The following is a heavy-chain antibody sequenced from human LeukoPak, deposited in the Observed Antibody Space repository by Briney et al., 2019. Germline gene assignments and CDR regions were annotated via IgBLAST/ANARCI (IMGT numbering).Heavy chain of an antibody. V-gene: IGHV4-4*07. Sequence: SETLSLTCTVSGGSISSYYWSWIRQPAGKGLEWIGRIYTSGSTNYNPSLKSRVTMSVDTSKNQFSLKLSSVTAADTAVYYCARGPDYYGSGSYSGFSPIDYWGQGTLVTVSS. D-gene: IGHD3-10*01. CDR1: GGSISSYY. J-gene: IGHJ4*02. CDR2: IYTSGST. CDR3: ARGPDYYGSGSYSGFSPIDY.